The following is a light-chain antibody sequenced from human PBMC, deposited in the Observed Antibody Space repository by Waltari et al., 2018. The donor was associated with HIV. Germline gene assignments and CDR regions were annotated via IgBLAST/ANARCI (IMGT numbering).Light chain of an antibody. CDR2: YDS. V-gene: IGLV3-21*04. CDR3: QVWDSSSDHVL. CDR1: NIERKS. Sequence: SSVLTQPPSVSVAPGKTARITCGGNNIERKSVHWYQQQPGQAPALVIYYDSDRPSGIPERFSGSNSGDTATLTISRVGDGDEADYYCQVWDSSSDHVLFGGGTKLTVL. J-gene: IGLJ3*02.